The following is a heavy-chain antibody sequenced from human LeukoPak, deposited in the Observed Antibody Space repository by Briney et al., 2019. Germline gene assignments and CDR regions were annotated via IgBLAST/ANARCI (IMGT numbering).Heavy chain of an antibody. D-gene: IGHD5-18*01. CDR3: ATVGAFSAINY. CDR1: GFTFDTYD. CDR2: ISSRSTNI. J-gene: IGHJ4*02. V-gene: IGHV3-21*06. Sequence: PGGSLRLSCAASGFTFDTYDMKWVRQAPGQGLEWVSDISSRSTNIHYADSVKGRFTISRDNAKNSLYLQMNSLRAEDTAVYYCATVGAFSAINYSGQGTLVTVSS.